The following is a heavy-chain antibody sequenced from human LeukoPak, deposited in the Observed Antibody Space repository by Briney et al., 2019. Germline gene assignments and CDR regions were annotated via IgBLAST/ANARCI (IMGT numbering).Heavy chain of an antibody. V-gene: IGHV4-39*07. CDR1: GGSISSYY. Sequence: SETLSLTCTVSGGSISSYYWGWIRQPPGKGLEWIGSIYYSGSTYYNPSLKSRVTISVDTSKNQFFLKLSSVTAADTAVYYCARLSRFDYWGQGTLVTVSS. CDR2: IYYSGST. CDR3: ARLSRFDY. D-gene: IGHD6-13*01. J-gene: IGHJ4*02.